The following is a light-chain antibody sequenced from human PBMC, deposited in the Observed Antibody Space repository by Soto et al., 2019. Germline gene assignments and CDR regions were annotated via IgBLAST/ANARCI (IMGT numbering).Light chain of an antibody. CDR1: DSDVGAYTS. Sequence: LTQPASVSGSPGHWITISCSGSDSDVGAYTSVSWYQQHPGKAPKLLIYEVSNWPSGVSRRFSGSKSGNTASLTISGLQAEDEAHYYCSSYTSDNRDYVFGTGTKVTVL. CDR2: EVS. J-gene: IGLJ1*01. CDR3: SSYTSDNRDYV. V-gene: IGLV2-14*01.